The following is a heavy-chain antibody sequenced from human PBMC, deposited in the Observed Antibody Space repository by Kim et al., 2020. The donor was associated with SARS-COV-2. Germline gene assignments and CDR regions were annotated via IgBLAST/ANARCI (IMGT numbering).Heavy chain of an antibody. J-gene: IGHJ5*02. V-gene: IGHV4-4*07. CDR2: IYTSGST. D-gene: IGHD3-3*01. CDR3: ARAITIFGVVIIGWFDP. Sequence: SETLSLTCTVSGGSISSYYWSWIRQPAGKGLEWIGRIYTSGSTNYNPSLKSRVTMSVDTSKNQFSLKLSSVTAADTAVYYCARAITIFGVVIIGWFDPWGQGTLVTVSS. CDR1: GGSISSYY.